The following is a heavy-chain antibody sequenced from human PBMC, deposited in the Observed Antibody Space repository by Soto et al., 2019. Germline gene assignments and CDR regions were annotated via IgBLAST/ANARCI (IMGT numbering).Heavy chain of an antibody. Sequence: PSETLSLTCTVSGGSISSGDYYWSWIRQPPGKGLEWIGYIYYSGSTYYNPSLKSRVTISVDTSKNQFSLKLSSVTAADTAVYYCAREGHDSSGYYRPDYWGQGTLVTVSS. CDR3: AREGHDSSGYYRPDY. J-gene: IGHJ4*02. CDR1: GGSISSGDYY. V-gene: IGHV4-30-4*01. D-gene: IGHD3-22*01. CDR2: IYYSGST.